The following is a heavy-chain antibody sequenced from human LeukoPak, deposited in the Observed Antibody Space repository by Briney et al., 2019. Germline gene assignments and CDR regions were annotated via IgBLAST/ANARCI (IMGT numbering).Heavy chain of an antibody. Sequence: ASVVVSCKASGYTFITFDINWVRQAPGQGLEWMGWMNSNSGNIGYAQQFKGRVTMTRDTSISTAYMELSSLRSEDTAVYYCARLGRNSYGSENWFDPWGQGTLVTVSS. CDR2: MNSNSGNI. CDR3: ARLGRNSYGSENWFDP. CDR1: GYTFITFD. J-gene: IGHJ5*02. D-gene: IGHD3-10*01. V-gene: IGHV1-8*01.